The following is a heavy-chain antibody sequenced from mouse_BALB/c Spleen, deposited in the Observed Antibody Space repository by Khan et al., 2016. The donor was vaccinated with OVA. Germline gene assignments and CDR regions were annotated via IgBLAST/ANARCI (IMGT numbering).Heavy chain of an antibody. CDR3: AKEGNWYFDV. J-gene: IGHJ1*01. CDR1: GSSIPSDYA. V-gene: IGHV3-2*02. Sequence: EVQLQESGPGLVKPSQSLALTCTVSGSSIPSDYAWNWIRQFPGSKLEWMGYIRNSGNTSYNPSLKSRITITRDTSKNQFFLQLNSVTTEDTATYYCAKEGNWYFDVWGAGTTVTVSS. CDR2: IRNSGNT. D-gene: IGHD2-14*01.